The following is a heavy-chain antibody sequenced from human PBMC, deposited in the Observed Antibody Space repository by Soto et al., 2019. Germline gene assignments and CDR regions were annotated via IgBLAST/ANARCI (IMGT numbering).Heavy chain of an antibody. V-gene: IGHV4-30-2*01. CDR2: VYQSQYA. Sequence: PSETLSLTCVVSCGSVTSGGNSWSWIRQAPGKGLEWVGSVYQSQYAYYNPSLRSRVTMSVDTSKKQFALRLTSVSAADTAVYYCARPRDHWQFDSLDIWGQGTMVTVSS. D-gene: IGHD1-1*01. CDR3: ARPRDHWQFDSLDI. J-gene: IGHJ3*02. CDR1: CGSVTSGGNS.